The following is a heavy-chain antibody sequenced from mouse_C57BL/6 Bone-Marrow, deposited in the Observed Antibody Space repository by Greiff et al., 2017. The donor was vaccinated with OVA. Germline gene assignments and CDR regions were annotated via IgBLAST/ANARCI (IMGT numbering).Heavy chain of an antibody. CDR2: IDPETGGT. D-gene: IGHD3-2*02. CDR3: TIRQLKD. J-gene: IGHJ2*01. CDR1: GYTFTDYE. V-gene: IGHV1-15*01. Sequence: QVHVKQSGAELVRPGASVTLSCKASGYTFTDYEMHWVKQTPVHGLEWIGAIDPETGGTAYNQTFQGKAILTADKSSSTAYMELRSLTSEDSAVYYCTIRQLKDWGQGTTLTVSS.